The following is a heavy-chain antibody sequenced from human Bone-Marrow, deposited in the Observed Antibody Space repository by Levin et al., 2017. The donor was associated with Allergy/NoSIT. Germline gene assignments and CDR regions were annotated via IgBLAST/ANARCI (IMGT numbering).Heavy chain of an antibody. CDR3: TKTGLSGEEGIMIVAGDY. Sequence: GGSLRLSCVASGFTFRTHAMTWVRQAPGKGLEWVSGISAGGGRTNYADSVQGRFTISRDNSKNTLYLQMNSLRAEDTAIYYCTKTGLSGEEGIMIVAGDYWGQGTLVTVSS. J-gene: IGHJ4*02. V-gene: IGHV3-23*01. D-gene: IGHD3-22*01. CDR2: ISAGGGRT. CDR1: GFTFRTHA.